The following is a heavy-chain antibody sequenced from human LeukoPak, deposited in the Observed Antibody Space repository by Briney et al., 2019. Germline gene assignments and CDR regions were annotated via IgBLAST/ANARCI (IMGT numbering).Heavy chain of an antibody. CDR3: ARDRPPGSYYGSGSPPI. J-gene: IGHJ3*02. V-gene: IGHV4-38-2*02. Sequence: KPSETLSLTCTVSGYSISSGYYWGWIRQPPGKGLEWIGSIYHSGSTYYNPSLKSRVTISVDRSKNQFSLKLSSVTAADTAVYYCARDRPPGSYYGSGSPPIWGQGTMVTVSS. CDR1: GYSISSGYY. CDR2: IYHSGST. D-gene: IGHD3-10*01.